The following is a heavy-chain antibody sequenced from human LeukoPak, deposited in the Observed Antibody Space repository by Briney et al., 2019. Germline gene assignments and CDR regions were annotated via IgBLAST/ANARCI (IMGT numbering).Heavy chain of an antibody. J-gene: IGHJ6*03. V-gene: IGHV4-59*08. CDR3: ARARSSTIYYYYYFDV. CDR2: IYYSGST. CDR1: GGSISSYY. Sequence: SETLSLTCTVSGGSISSYYWSWIRRPPGKGLEWIGYIYYSGSTNYNPSLKSRVTISVDTSKNQFSLKLRSVTAADTAVYYCARARSSTIYYYYYFDVWGTGTTVTVSS. D-gene: IGHD6-13*01.